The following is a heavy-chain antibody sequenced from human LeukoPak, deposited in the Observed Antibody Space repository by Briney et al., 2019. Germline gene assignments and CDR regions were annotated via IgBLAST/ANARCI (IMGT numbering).Heavy chain of an antibody. V-gene: IGHV4-39*01. CDR2: IYYSGTT. CDR3: ARQISDYYYYCIDV. Sequence: SETLSLTCSVSGGSISSSNYYWGWIRQPPGKGLEWIGTIYYSGTTYYNPSLESRVTISEDMSKNQFSLTLRSVTAADTAVYYCARQISDYYYYCIDVWGKGTTVTVSS. J-gene: IGHJ6*03. D-gene: IGHD3-10*01. CDR1: GGSISSSNYY.